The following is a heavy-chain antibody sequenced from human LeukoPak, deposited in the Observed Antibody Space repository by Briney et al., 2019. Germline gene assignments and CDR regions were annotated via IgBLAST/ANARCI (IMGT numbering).Heavy chain of an antibody. V-gene: IGHV1-8*03. CDR3: ARGEGLRHFDY. CDR1: GYTFTSYD. Sequence: VASVKVSCKASGYTFTSYDINWVRQATGQGLEWMGWMDPNSGNTGYAQKFQGRVTITRNTSISTAYMELSSLRSEDTAVYYCARGEGLRHFDYWGQGTLVTVSS. CDR2: MDPNSGNT. J-gene: IGHJ4*02.